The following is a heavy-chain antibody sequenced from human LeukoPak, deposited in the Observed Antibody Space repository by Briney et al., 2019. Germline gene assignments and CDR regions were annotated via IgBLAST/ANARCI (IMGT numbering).Heavy chain of an antibody. CDR3: ARDGPITMIVVVDAFDI. CDR1: GGTFSSYA. CDR2: IIPILGIT. J-gene: IGHJ3*02. D-gene: IGHD3-22*01. V-gene: IGHV1-69*04. Sequence: SVKVSCKASGGTFSSYAISWVRQAPGQGLEWMGRIIPILGITNYAQKFQGRVTITADKSTSTAYMELSSLRSEDTAVYYCARDGPITMIVVVDAFDIWGQGTMVTVSS.